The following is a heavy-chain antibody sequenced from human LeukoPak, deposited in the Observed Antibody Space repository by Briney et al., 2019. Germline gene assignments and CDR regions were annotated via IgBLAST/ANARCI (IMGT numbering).Heavy chain of an antibody. J-gene: IGHJ5*02. Sequence: GASVKVSCKASGYTFTSYDINWVRQATGQGLEWMGWMNPNTGNTGHAQKFQGRVTMTRNTSISTAYMELSRLRSDDTAVYYCARDGDLRYFDWLDWFDPWGQGTLVTVSS. CDR3: ARDGDLRYFDWLDWFDP. CDR1: GYTFTSYD. V-gene: IGHV1-8*01. D-gene: IGHD3-9*01. CDR2: MNPNTGNT.